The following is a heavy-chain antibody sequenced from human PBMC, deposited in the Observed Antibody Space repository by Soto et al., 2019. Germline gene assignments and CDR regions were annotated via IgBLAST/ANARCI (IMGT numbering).Heavy chain of an antibody. D-gene: IGHD3-3*01. CDR1: GFTFSNAW. V-gene: IGHV3-15*07. J-gene: IGHJ6*02. CDR3: TTDPLPERITIFGVVMGTDGMDV. CDR2: IKSKTDGGTT. Sequence: EVQLVESGGGLVKPGGSLRLSCAASGFTFSNAWMNWVRQAPGKGLEWVGRIKSKTDGGTTDYAAPVKGRFTISRDDSKNTLYLQMNSLKTEDTAVYYCTTDPLPERITIFGVVMGTDGMDVWGQGTTVTVSS.